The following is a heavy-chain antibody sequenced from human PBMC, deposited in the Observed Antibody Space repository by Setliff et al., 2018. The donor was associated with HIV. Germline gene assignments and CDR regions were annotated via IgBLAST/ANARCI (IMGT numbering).Heavy chain of an antibody. CDR1: GGIISSDSFF. Sequence: SETLSLTCTVSGGIISSDSFFWSWIRQPAGSRLEWVGQACATGGTKYNPSLASRATILLSTTKNQFSLDLHSMTATDTATYFCARVKIVGFSGLFFDPWGQGTPVTVSS. V-gene: IGHV4-61*09. J-gene: IGHJ5*02. D-gene: IGHD1-26*01. CDR3: ARVKIVGFSGLFFDP. CDR2: ACATGGT.